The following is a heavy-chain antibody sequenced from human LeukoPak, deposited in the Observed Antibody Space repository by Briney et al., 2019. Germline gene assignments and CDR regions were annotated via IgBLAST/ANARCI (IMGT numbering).Heavy chain of an antibody. CDR3: ARDLEPLWSDPWDYYYGMDV. V-gene: IGHV3-30-3*01. J-gene: IGHJ6*02. D-gene: IGHD5-18*01. CDR2: ISYDGSNK. Sequence: PGRSLRLSCAASGFTFSSYAMHRVRQAPGKGLEWVAVISYDGSNKYYADSVKGRFTISRDNSKNTLYLQMNSLRAEDTAVYHCARDLEPLWSDPWDYYYGMDVWGQGTTVTVSS. CDR1: GFTFSSYA.